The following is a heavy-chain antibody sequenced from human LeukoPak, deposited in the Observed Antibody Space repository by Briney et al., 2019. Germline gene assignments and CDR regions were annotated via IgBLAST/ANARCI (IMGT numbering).Heavy chain of an antibody. CDR1: GFTFSSYL. Sequence: GGSLRLSCAASGFTFSSYLMKWVRQAPGKGLEWVANIRQDGGEKYYVDSVKGRFTISRDNAKNSLYVQMNSLRAEDTAVYYCAIGSRDAGNRYFEYWGQGILVTVSS. CDR3: AIGSRDAGNRYFEY. J-gene: IGHJ4*02. D-gene: IGHD1-26*01. V-gene: IGHV3-7*01. CDR2: IRQDGGEK.